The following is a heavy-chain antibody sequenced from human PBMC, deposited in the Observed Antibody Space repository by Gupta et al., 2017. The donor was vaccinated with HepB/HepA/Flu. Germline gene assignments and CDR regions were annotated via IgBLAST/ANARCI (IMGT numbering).Heavy chain of an antibody. J-gene: IGHJ3*02. CDR2: ISGSGGST. CDR3: ANPLHYYGSGTFDI. CDR1: GFTCSSNA. V-gene: IGHV3-23*01. D-gene: IGHD3-10*01. Sequence: EVQLLESGGGWVQPGGSLRLSCAASGFTCSSNAMSWVRQAPGKGLEWVSAISGSGGSTYYADSVKGRFTISRDNSKNTLYLQMNSLRAEDTAVYYCANPLHYYGSGTFDIWGQGTMVTVSS.